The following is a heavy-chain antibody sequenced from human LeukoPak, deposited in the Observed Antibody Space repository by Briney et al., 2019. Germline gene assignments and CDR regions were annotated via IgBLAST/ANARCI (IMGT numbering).Heavy chain of an antibody. CDR3: ARGSGWYNVYGY. Sequence: SETLSLTCTVSGGSISSSSYYWGWIRQPPGKGLEWIGSIYYSGSTYYNPSLKSRVTISVDTSKNQFSLKLGSVTAADTAVYYCARGSGWYNVYGYWGQGTLVTVSS. CDR2: IYYSGST. J-gene: IGHJ4*02. CDR1: GGSISSSSYY. D-gene: IGHD6-19*01. V-gene: IGHV4-39*01.